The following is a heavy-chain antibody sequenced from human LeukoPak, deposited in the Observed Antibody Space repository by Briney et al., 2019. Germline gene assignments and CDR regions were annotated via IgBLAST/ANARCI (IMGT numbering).Heavy chain of an antibody. D-gene: IGHD5-12*01. CDR1: GFTFSSYW. V-gene: IGHV3-7*01. CDR3: ARLRRLRYFAFDY. Sequence: GGSLRLSCAASGFTFSSYWMSLVRQAPWKGLEWVDNIKQDGSEKYYVDSVKGRFTISRDNAKNSLYLQMNSLRAEDTAVYYCARLRRLRYFAFDYWGQGTLVTVSS. CDR2: IKQDGSEK. J-gene: IGHJ4*02.